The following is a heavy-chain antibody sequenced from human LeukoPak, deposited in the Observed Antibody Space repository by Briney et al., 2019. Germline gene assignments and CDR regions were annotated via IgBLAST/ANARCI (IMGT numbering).Heavy chain of an antibody. CDR1: GGSISSSSYY. CDR3: ARQHYYGSGKDY. V-gene: IGHV4-39*01. Sequence: SETLSLTCTVSGGSISSSSYYWGWIRQPPGKGLEWIGSIYYSGSTYYNPSLKSRVTISVDTSKNQFSLKLSSVTAADTAVYYCARQHYYGSGKDYWGQGTLVTVSS. D-gene: IGHD3-10*01. J-gene: IGHJ4*02. CDR2: IYYSGST.